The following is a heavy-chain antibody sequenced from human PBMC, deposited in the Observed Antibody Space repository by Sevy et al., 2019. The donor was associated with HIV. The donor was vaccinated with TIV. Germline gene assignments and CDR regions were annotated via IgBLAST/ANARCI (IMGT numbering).Heavy chain of an antibody. CDR3: ARDYYGSGSYRWFDP. Sequence: SEILSLTCTVSGGSISSYYWSWIRQPPGKGLEWIGYIYYSGSTNYNPSLKSRVTISVDTSKNQFSLKLSSVTAADTAVYYCARDYYGSGSYRWFDPWGQGTLVTVSS. CDR2: IYYSGST. V-gene: IGHV4-59*01. CDR1: GGSISSYY. D-gene: IGHD3-10*01. J-gene: IGHJ5*02.